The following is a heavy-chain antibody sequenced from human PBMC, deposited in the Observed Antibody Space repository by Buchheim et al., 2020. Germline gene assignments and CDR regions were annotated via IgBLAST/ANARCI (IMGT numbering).Heavy chain of an antibody. CDR3: ASPATYYDFWSGYYSDYYYYGMDV. CDR2: IKQDGSEK. D-gene: IGHD3-3*01. V-gene: IGHV3-7*01. Sequence: EVQLVESGGGLVQPGGSLRLSCAASGFTFSSYWMSWVRQAPGKGLEWVANIKQDGSEKYYVDSVKGRFTISGDNAKNSLYLQMNSLRAEDTAVYYCASPATYYDFWSGYYSDYYYYGMDVWGQGTT. CDR1: GFTFSSYW. J-gene: IGHJ6*02.